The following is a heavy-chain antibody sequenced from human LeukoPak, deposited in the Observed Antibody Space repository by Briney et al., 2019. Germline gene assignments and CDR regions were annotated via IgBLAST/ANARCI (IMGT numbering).Heavy chain of an antibody. CDR3: ARDRSMSGWYIDL. J-gene: IGHJ2*01. V-gene: IGHV3-33*01. D-gene: IGHD2/OR15-2a*01. CDR1: GFTFSSYG. CDR2: IWYDGSNT. Sequence: PGGSLRLSCAASGFTFSSYGMHWVRQAPGKGLEWVAVIWYDGSNTYYPDSVQGRFTISRDNSKNTLYLQVNSLRAEDTAVYYCARDRSMSGWYIDLWGRGTLVTVSS.